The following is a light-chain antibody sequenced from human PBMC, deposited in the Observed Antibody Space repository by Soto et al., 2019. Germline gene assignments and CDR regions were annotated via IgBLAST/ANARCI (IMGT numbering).Light chain of an antibody. Sequence: DIQLTQSPSFLSASVGDRVNITCRASQGISSYLAWYQQKPGKAPKLLIYGASTLQRGVSSRFSGSGSGTEFTLTISSLQPEDFATYYCQHLKSYPITCGQGTRLEIK. CDR1: QGISSY. CDR2: GAS. V-gene: IGKV1-9*01. CDR3: QHLKSYPIT. J-gene: IGKJ5*01.